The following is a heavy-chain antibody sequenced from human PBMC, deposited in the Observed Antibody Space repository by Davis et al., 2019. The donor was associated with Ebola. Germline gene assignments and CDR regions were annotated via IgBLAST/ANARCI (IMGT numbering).Heavy chain of an antibody. CDR1: GGSISSSSYY. Sequence: SETLSLTCTVSGGSISSSSYYWGWIRQPPGKGLEWIGSIYYSGGTYYNPSLKSRVTISVDTSKNQFSLKLSSVTAADTAVYYCARDVLLWFGELFHRPYYLDYWGQGTLVTVSS. V-gene: IGHV4-39*02. CDR2: IYYSGGT. D-gene: IGHD3-10*01. J-gene: IGHJ4*02. CDR3: ARDVLLWFGELFHRPYYLDY.